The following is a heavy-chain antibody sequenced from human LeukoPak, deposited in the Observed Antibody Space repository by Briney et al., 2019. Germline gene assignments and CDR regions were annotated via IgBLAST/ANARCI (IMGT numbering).Heavy chain of an antibody. D-gene: IGHD1-1*01. J-gene: IGHJ4*02. CDR1: GFIFGDYA. CDR2: IRSKAYSETA. V-gene: IGHV3-49*03. CDR3: TRDRGAYNLYDY. Sequence: GGSLRLPCTASGFIFGDYAMSWIRQAPGKGLEWVGFIRSKAYSETADYAASVKGRFTISRDDSKAIAYLQMNSLKTEDTAAYHCTRDRGAYNLYDYWGQGTLVTVSS.